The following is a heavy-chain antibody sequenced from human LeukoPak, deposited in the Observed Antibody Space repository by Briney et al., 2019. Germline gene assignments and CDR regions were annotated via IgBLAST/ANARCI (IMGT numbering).Heavy chain of an antibody. J-gene: IGHJ4*02. CDR3: ARGGYNHYYFNY. V-gene: IGHV4-38-2*02. CDR2: IHHSGST. D-gene: IGHD5-24*01. CDR1: GYSISSGYY. Sequence: PSETLSLTCTVSGYSISSGYYWGWIRQSPGEGLEWIRSIHHSGSTYCNPSLKSRVTISVDTSKNQFSLKLSSVTAADTAVYYCARGGYNHYYFNYWGQGTLVSVS.